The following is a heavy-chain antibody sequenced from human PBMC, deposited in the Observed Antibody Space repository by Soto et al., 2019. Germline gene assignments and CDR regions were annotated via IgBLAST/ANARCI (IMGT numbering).Heavy chain of an antibody. CDR3: ARGNYYYYYMDV. CDR2: IKQDGSEK. V-gene: IGHV3-7*01. CDR1: GFTFSSYW. J-gene: IGHJ6*03. Sequence: GGSLRLSCAASGFTFSSYWMSWVRQAPGKGLEWVANIKQDGSEKYYVDSVKGRLAISRDNAKNSLYLQMNSLRAEDTAVYYCARGNYYYYYMDVWGKGTTVTVSS.